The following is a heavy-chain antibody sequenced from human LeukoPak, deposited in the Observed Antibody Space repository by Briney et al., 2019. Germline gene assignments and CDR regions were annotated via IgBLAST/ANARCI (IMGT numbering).Heavy chain of an antibody. Sequence: SVKVSCKASGGTSSSYAISWVRQAPGQGLEWMGRIIPILGIANYAQKFQGRVTITADKSTSTAYMELSSLRSEDTAVYYCARDRGIDYYDSSGYPDYWGQGTLVTVSS. CDR1: GGTSSSYA. CDR3: ARDRGIDYYDSSGYPDY. CDR2: IIPILGIA. D-gene: IGHD3-22*01. V-gene: IGHV1-69*04. J-gene: IGHJ4*02.